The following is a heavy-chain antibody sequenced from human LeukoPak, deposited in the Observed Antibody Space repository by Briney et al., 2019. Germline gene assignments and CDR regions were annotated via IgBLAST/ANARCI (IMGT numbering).Heavy chain of an antibody. CDR1: GYSFTNSW. V-gene: IGHV5-51*01. D-gene: IGHD4-23*01. J-gene: IGHJ4*02. CDR3: ARHAVSGRSGKCHFDY. Sequence: GESLKISCKGSGYSFTNSWIGWARQMPGKGLEWMGIIYPGDSDTRYGPSFQGQVTISADKSINTAYLQWSSLKASDTAMYYCARHAVSGRSGKCHFDYWGQGTLATVSS. CDR2: IYPGDSDT.